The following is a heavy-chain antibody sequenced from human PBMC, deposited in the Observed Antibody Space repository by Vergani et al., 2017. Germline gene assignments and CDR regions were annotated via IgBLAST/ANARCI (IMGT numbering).Heavy chain of an antibody. CDR3: ARVNTETNGHLYYYYYMDV. CDR1: GGSFTSYH. CDR2: INHTGRP. Sequence: QVQLQQWGGGLLKPSETLSLTCVVNGGSFTSYHWTWIRQSPGEGLEWVGDINHTGRPDYNPSLKSRLTMSVDKHRNQFSLTLNSVTATDTAIYFCARVNTETNGHLYYYYYMDVWGQGTAVTVS. D-gene: IGHD4-11*01. V-gene: IGHV4-34*01. J-gene: IGHJ6*03.